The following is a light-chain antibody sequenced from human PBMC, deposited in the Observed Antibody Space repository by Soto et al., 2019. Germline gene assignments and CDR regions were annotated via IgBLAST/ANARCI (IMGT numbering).Light chain of an antibody. J-gene: IGKJ1*01. CDR3: HQYRSSTWT. Sequence: EIVLTQSPGTLSLSPGERATLSFSASQSVSSSYLAWYQQKPGQAPRLLIYGASSRATGIPDRFSGSGSGTDFTLTISGLEPEDFAVYYCHQYRSSTWTFGQGTKVDIK. CDR1: QSVSSSY. CDR2: GAS. V-gene: IGKV3-20*01.